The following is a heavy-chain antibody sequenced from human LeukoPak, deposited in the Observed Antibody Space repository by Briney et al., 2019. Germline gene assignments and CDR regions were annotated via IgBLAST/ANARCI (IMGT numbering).Heavy chain of an antibody. CDR1: GFTFDDYA. D-gene: IGHD3-3*01. Sequence: GGSLRLSCAASGFTFDDYAMHWVRQAPGKGLEWVSGISWNSGSIGYADSVKGRFTISRDNAKNSLYLQMNSLRAEDMALYYCAKGVFGVVIGAFDIWGQGTMVTVSS. J-gene: IGHJ3*02. CDR2: ISWNSGSI. V-gene: IGHV3-9*03. CDR3: AKGVFGVVIGAFDI.